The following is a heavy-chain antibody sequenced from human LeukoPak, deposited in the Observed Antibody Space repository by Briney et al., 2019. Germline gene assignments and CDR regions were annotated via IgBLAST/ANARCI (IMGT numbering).Heavy chain of an antibody. Sequence: SETLSLTCTVSGGSISSYYWSWIRQPPGKGLEWIGYIYYSGSTNYNPSLRSRVTISVDTSENQFSLKLSSVTAADTAVYYCVGGTVAVAGILRFDYWGQGTLVTVSS. D-gene: IGHD6-19*01. V-gene: IGHV4-59*01. J-gene: IGHJ4*02. CDR1: GGSISSYY. CDR2: IYYSGST. CDR3: VGGTVAVAGILRFDY.